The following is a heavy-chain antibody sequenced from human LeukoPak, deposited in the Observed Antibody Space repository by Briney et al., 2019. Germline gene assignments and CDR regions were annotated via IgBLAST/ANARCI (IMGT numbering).Heavy chain of an antibody. CDR1: GYTFTGYA. CDR3: ARAAGYCSGGSCYLNWFDP. V-gene: IGHV1-3*01. J-gene: IGHJ5*02. D-gene: IGHD2-15*01. CDR2: INAGNGNT. Sequence: ASVKVSCKASGYTFTGYAMHWVRQAPGQRLEWMGWINAGNGNTKYSQKFQGRVTITRDTSASTAYMELSSLRSEDTAVYYCARAAGYCSGGSCYLNWFDPWGQGTLVTVSS.